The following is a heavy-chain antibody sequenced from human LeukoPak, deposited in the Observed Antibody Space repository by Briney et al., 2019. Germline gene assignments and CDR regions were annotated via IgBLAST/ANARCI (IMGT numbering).Heavy chain of an antibody. CDR3: ARVAFYGAIPDDI. Sequence: SETLSLTCAVYGGSFSGYYWSWIRQPPGKGLEWIGEINHSGSTNYNPSLKSRVTISVDTSKNQFSLKLSSVTAADTAVYYCARVAFYGAIPDDIWGQGTMVTVSS. CDR2: INHSGST. J-gene: IGHJ3*02. D-gene: IGHD2-21*01. CDR1: GGSFSGYY. V-gene: IGHV4-34*01.